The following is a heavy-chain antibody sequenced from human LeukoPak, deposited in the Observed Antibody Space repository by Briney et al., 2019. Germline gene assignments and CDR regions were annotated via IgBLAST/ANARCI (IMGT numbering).Heavy chain of an antibody. V-gene: IGHV3-23*01. J-gene: IGHJ4*02. CDR1: GFTFSSYA. D-gene: IGHD3-22*01. CDR2: ISGSGGST. CDR3: AKVRGYYYDSSGYPTLYYFDY. Sequence: GGSLRLSCATSGFTFSSYAMGWVRQAPGKGLEWVSSISGSGGSTYYADSVKGRFTISRDNSKNTLYLQMNSLGAEDTAVYYCAKVRGYYYDSSGYPTLYYFDYWGQGTLVTVSS.